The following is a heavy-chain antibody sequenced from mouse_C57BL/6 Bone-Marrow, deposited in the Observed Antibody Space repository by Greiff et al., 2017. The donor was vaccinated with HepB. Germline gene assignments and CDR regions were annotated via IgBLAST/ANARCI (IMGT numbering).Heavy chain of an antibody. CDR2: IYPGDGDT. D-gene: IGHD3-3*01. CDR1: GYAFSSSW. J-gene: IGHJ2*01. V-gene: IGHV1-82*01. CDR3: ADIGGLFDY. Sequence: QVQLQQSGPELVKPGASVKISCKASGYAFSSSWMNWVKQRPGKGLEWIGRIYPGDGDTNYNGKFKGKATLTADKSSSTAYMQLSSLTSEDSAVYFCADIGGLFDYWGQGTTLTVSS.